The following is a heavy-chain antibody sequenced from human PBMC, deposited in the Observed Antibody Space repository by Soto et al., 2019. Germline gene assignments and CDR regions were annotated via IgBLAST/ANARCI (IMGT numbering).Heavy chain of an antibody. D-gene: IGHD2-15*01. J-gene: IGHJ3*02. Sequence: QVQLQESGPGLVKPSQTLSLTCTVSGGSISSGDHYWSWIRPPPGKGLEWIGYIYHSGSTYYNPSLKSRVTIAADTSKNQFSLKLSSVTAADTAVYYCARLGGAAATAFDIWGQGTMVTVSS. CDR3: ARLGGAAATAFDI. V-gene: IGHV4-30-4*01. CDR2: IYHSGST. CDR1: GGSISSGDHY.